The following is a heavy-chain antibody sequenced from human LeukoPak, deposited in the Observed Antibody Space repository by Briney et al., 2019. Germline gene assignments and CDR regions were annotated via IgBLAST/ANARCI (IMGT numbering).Heavy chain of an antibody. V-gene: IGHV1-69*05. CDR3: ARAIAAAGTVKYFQH. J-gene: IGHJ1*01. CDR2: IIPIFGTA. CDR1: GGTFSSYA. D-gene: IGHD6-13*01. Sequence: SVRVSCKASGGTFSSYAISWVRQAPGQGLEWMGRIIPIFGTANYAQKFQGRVTITTDESTSTAYMELSSLRSEDTAVYYCARAIAAAGTVKYFQHWGQGTLVTVSS.